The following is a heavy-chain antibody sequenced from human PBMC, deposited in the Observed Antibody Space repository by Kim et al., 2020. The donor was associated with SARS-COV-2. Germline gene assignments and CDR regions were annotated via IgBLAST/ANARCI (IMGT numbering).Heavy chain of an antibody. Sequence: SETLSLTCTVSGGSISSGGYYWSWIRQHPGKGLEWIGYIYYSGSTYYNPSLKSRVTISVDTSKNQFSLKLSSVTAADTAVYYCARDHTLNCGGDCYSFDIWGQGTMVTVSS. CDR3: ARDHTLNCGGDCYSFDI. CDR2: IYYSGST. V-gene: IGHV4-31*03. CDR1: GGSISSGGYY. D-gene: IGHD2-21*02. J-gene: IGHJ3*02.